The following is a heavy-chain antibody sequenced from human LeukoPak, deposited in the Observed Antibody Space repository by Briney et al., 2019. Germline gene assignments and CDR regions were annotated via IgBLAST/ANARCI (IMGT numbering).Heavy chain of an antibody. V-gene: IGHV5-51*01. CDR3: ARRAYGTSWYLDY. D-gene: IGHD6-13*01. CDR2: IYPGDSDT. J-gene: IGHJ4*02. CDR1: GYSFFSHW. Sequence: GESLKISCKGSGYSFFSHWIGWVRQMPGKGLEWMGIIYPGDSDTRYSPSLQGQVTISADKSISTAYLQWGSLRASDTAMYYCARRAYGTSWYLDYWGQGTLVTVSS.